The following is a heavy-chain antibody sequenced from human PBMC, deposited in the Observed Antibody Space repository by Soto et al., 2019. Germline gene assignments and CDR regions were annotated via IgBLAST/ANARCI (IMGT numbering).Heavy chain of an antibody. CDR1: GSSISSYY. CDR2: IYYSGST. CDR3: ARVPCP. V-gene: IGHV4-59*01. Sequence: PSETLSLTCTVSGSSISSYYWSWIRQPPGKGLEWIGYIYYSGSTNYNPSLKSRVTISVDTSKNQFSLKLSSVTAADTAVYYCARVPCPWGQGTLVTVSS. J-gene: IGHJ5*02.